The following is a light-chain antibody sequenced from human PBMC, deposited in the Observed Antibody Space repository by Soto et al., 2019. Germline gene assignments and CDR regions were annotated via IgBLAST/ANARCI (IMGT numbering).Light chain of an antibody. V-gene: IGKV3-11*01. CDR2: DAY. J-gene: IGKJ5*01. CDR3: QQRHMWPIT. Sequence: IVMTHSPDTVYVSPGERSTLSCRASQSVRSNLAWYQHKPGQAPRLLIYDAYNRATGIPPRFSGSGSGTDFTLTISSLEPEDSAVYYCQQRHMWPITFGQGTRLEIK. CDR1: QSVRSN.